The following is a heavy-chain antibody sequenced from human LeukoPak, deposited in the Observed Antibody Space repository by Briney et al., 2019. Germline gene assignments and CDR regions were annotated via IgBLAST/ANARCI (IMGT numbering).Heavy chain of an antibody. Sequence: GGSLRLSCEASGFTFSDHWMSWVRQAPGKGLEWVANIGPDGSFKFYADSMRGRFTISRDNAKNSGFLQLDNLTPGDTAVYYCARAIDVADYWGQGTLVAVSS. CDR1: GFTFSDHW. V-gene: IGHV3-7*01. D-gene: IGHD3-10*02. CDR2: IGPDGSFK. CDR3: ARAIDVADY. J-gene: IGHJ4*02.